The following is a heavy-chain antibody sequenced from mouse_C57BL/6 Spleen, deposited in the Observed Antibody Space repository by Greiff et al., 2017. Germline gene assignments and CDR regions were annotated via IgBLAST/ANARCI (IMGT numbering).Heavy chain of an antibody. CDR1: GYTFTDYE. CDR3: TRGRGSNYEEFDY. CDR2: IDPETGGT. D-gene: IGHD2-5*01. Sequence: VQLQQSGAELVRPGASVTLSCKASGYTFTDYEMHWVKQTPVHGLEWIGAIDPETGGTAYNQKFKGKAILTADKSSSTAYMELRSLTSEDSAVYYCTRGRGSNYEEFDYWGQGTTLTVSS. J-gene: IGHJ2*01. V-gene: IGHV1-15*01.